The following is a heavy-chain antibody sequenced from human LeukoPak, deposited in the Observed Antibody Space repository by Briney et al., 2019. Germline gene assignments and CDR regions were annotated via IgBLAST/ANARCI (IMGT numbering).Heavy chain of an antibody. CDR3: ARGEDYYDSRGYFDY. CDR1: GGSISSYY. CDR2: IYYSGST. Sequence: PSETLSLTCTVSGGSISSYYWSWIRQPPGKGLEWIGYIYYSGSTNYNPSLKSRVTISVDTSKNQFSLKLSSVTAADTAVYYCARGEDYYDSRGYFDYWGQGTLVTVSS. J-gene: IGHJ4*02. V-gene: IGHV4-59*01. D-gene: IGHD3-22*01.